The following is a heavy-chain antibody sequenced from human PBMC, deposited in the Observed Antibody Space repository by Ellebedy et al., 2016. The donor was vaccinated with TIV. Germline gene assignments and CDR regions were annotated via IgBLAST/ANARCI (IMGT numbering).Heavy chain of an antibody. CDR2: TIPMFGTA. CDR3: AGDRAPIGRNWYFDL. Sequence: AASVKVSCKASGGTFSTYAISWVRQAPGQGLEWLGATIPMFGTANFAQRFQGRVTITADESRSTAYMELSSLRSKDTAVYYCAGDRAPIGRNWYFDLWGRGTLVTVSS. CDR1: GGTFSTYA. J-gene: IGHJ2*01. D-gene: IGHD5-24*01. V-gene: IGHV1-69*13.